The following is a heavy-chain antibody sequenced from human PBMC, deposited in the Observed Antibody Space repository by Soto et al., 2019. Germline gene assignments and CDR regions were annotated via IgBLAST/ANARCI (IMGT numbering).Heavy chain of an antibody. Sequence: PGGSLRLSCAASGFIFNNYAMTWVRQAPGKGLEWVARVSGRGGSAYYADSVKGRLTISRDNSNNTLYLQMTNVRGEDTAVYYCVRRAGGAVVWYYDLWGRGTLVTVSS. D-gene: IGHD2-21*01. J-gene: IGHJ2*01. CDR2: VSGRGGSA. V-gene: IGHV3-23*01. CDR3: VRRAGGAVVWYYDL. CDR1: GFIFNNYA.